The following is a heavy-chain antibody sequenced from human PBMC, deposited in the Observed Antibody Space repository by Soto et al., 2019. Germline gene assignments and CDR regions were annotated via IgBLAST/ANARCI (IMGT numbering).Heavy chain of an antibody. CDR2: IRGSGGST. D-gene: IGHD3-22*01. J-gene: IGHJ4*02. CDR1: GFTFSSYA. Sequence: VQLLESGGGLVQPGGSLRLSCAASGFTFSSYAISWVRQAPGKRRGWVSAIRGSGGSTYYADAVQGQFTISRDTSKNTRKLQMNSLRAEDKAVYYCEKTMYYYDTGGDQWGQGTMVTVSS. V-gene: IGHV3-23*01. CDR3: EKTMYYYDTGGDQ.